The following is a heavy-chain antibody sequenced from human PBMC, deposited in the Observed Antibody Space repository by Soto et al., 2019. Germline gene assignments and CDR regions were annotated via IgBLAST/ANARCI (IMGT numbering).Heavy chain of an antibody. CDR3: AKKGYCSRTSCYAAFDY. Sequence: EVQLLESGGGLVQPGGSLRLSCAASGFTFSSYAMSWVRQAPGKGLEWVSAISGSGGSTYYADSVKGRFTISRDNSKNTLYLQMNSPRAEDTAVYYCAKKGYCSRTSCYAAFDYWGQGTLVTVSS. CDR1: GFTFSSYA. D-gene: IGHD2-2*01. J-gene: IGHJ4*02. V-gene: IGHV3-23*01. CDR2: ISGSGGST.